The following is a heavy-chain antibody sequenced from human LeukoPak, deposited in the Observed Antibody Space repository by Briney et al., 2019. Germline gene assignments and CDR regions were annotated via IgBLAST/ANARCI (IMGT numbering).Heavy chain of an antibody. Sequence: SETLSLTCAVYGGSFSGYYWSWIRQPAGKGLEWIGRIYTSGSTNYNPSLKSRVTMSVDTSKNQFSLKLSSVTAADTAVYYCARGLPAVAGSYYFDYWGQGTLVTVSS. CDR3: ARGLPAVAGSYYFDY. D-gene: IGHD6-19*01. J-gene: IGHJ4*02. CDR1: GGSFSGYY. CDR2: IYTSGST. V-gene: IGHV4-59*10.